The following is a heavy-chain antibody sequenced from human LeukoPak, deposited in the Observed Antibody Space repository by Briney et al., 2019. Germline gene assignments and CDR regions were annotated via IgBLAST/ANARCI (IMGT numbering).Heavy chain of an antibody. Sequence: PGGSLRLSCAASGFTFSSYAMTWVRQAPGKGLEWGSSIGPSGSSTYYTDSVKGRFTISRDNSKNTLYLQMNSLRAEDTAVYYCAKVARGPGNSYGAYYGMDVWGQGTTVTVTS. V-gene: IGHV3-23*01. CDR1: GFTFSSYA. CDR3: AKVARGPGNSYGAYYGMDV. CDR2: IGPSGSST. J-gene: IGHJ6*02. D-gene: IGHD5-18*01.